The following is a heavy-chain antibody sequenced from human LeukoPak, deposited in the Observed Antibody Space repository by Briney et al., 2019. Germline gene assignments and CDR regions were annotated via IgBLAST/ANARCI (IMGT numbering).Heavy chain of an antibody. J-gene: IGHJ3*02. CDR1: GFTFSTFW. CDR2: IRGDGSRQ. CDR3: ASGGGATRSGYAFDM. V-gene: IGHV3-7*01. Sequence: GGSLRLSCVASGFTFSTFWMTWVRQAPGQGLEWVANIRGDGSRQYYVDSVKGRFTISRDNAKNSLYMQMNSLRAEDTAVYYCASGGGATRSGYAFDMWGQGTMVTVSS. D-gene: IGHD1-26*01.